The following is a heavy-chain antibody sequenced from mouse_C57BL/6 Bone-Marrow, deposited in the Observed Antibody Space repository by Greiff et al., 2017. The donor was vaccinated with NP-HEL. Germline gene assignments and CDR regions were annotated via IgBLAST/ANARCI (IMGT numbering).Heavy chain of an antibody. D-gene: IGHD1-1*01. V-gene: IGHV1-4*01. CDR2: INPSSGYT. CDR1: GYTFTSYT. Sequence: QVQLQQSGAELARPGASVKMSCMASGYTFTSYTMHWVKQRPGQGLEWIGYINPSSGYTKYNQKFKDKATLTADKSSSTAYMQLSSLTSEDSAVYYCVREGSWRRDYYGSSFWYFDVWGTGTTVTVSS. J-gene: IGHJ1*03. CDR3: VREGSWRRDYYGSSFWYFDV.